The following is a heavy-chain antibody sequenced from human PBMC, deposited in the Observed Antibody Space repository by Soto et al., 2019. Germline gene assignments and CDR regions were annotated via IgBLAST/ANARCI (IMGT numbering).Heavy chain of an antibody. Sequence: GGSLRLSCAASGFTFSSYGMHWVRQAPGKGLEWVAVISYDGSNKYYADSVKGRFTISRDNSKNTLYLQMNSLRAEDTAVYYCAKEVYSSSFISELDYWGQGTLVTVSS. CDR1: GFTFSSYG. CDR2: ISYDGSNK. J-gene: IGHJ4*02. D-gene: IGHD6-6*01. CDR3: AKEVYSSSFISELDY. V-gene: IGHV3-30*18.